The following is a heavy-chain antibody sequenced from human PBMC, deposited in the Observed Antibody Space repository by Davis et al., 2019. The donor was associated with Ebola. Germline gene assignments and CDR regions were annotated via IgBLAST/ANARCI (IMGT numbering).Heavy chain of an antibody. D-gene: IGHD2-15*01. Sequence: MPGGSLRLSCTVSGGSISSSSYYWGWIRQPPGKGLEWIGSIYYSGSTYYNPSLKSRVTISVDTSKNQFSLKLSSVTAADTAVYYCALSGGTYCSGGSCSLDYWGQGTLVTVSS. CDR3: ALSGGTYCSGGSCSLDY. CDR2: IYYSGST. V-gene: IGHV4-39*01. J-gene: IGHJ4*02. CDR1: GGSISSSSYY.